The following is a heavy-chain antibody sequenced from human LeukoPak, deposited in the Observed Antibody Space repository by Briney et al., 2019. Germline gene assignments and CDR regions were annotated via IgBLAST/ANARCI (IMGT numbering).Heavy chain of an antibody. V-gene: IGHV4-34*01. J-gene: IGHJ5*02. CDR1: GGSFSGYY. CDR2: INHSGST. D-gene: IGHD2-2*01. CDR3: ARVRLYCSSTSCYRPYNWFDP. Sequence: SETLSLTCAVYGGSFSGYYWSWIRQPRGKGLEWIGEINHSGSTNYNPSLKSRVTISVDTSKNQFSLKLSSVTAADTAVYYCARVRLYCSSTSCYRPYNWFDPWGQGTLVTVSS.